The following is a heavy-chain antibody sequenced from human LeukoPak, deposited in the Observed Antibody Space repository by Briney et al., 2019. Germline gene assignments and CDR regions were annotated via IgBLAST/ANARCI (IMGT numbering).Heavy chain of an antibody. J-gene: IGHJ4*02. CDR1: GGSISSYY. CDR3: AREKISDNHRGVFDY. D-gene: IGHD3-10*01. V-gene: IGHV4-59*12. CDR2: IYYSGNT. Sequence: SETLSLTCTVSGGSISSYYWSWIRQSPGKGLDWSGYIYYSGNTNYNTSLKSRATMSIDPSKNQFSLKLSSVTAADTAVYYCAREKISDNHRGVFDYWGQGTLVTVSS.